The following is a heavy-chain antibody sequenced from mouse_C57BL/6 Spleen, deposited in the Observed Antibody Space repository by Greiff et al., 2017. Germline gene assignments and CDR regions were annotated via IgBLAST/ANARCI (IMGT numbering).Heavy chain of an antibody. Sequence: VKLQQSGPELVKPGASVKISCKASGYAFSSSWMNWVKQRPGKGLEWIGRIYPGDGDTNYNGKFKGKATLTADKSSSTAYMQLSSLTSEDSAVYFCARELGPYAMDYWGQGTSVTVSS. V-gene: IGHV1-82*01. CDR2: IYPGDGDT. D-gene: IGHD4-1*01. CDR1: GYAFSSSW. CDR3: ARELGPYAMDY. J-gene: IGHJ4*01.